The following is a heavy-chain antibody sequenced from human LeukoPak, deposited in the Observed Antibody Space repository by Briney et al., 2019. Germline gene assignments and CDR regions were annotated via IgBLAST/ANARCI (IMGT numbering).Heavy chain of an antibody. CDR3: ARPFLYSSSSGGWFDP. CDR1: GGTFSSYA. J-gene: IGHJ5*02. V-gene: IGHV1-69*13. CDR2: IIPIFGTA. D-gene: IGHD6-6*01. Sequence: ASVKVSCKASGGTFSSYAISWVRQAPGQGLEWMGGIIPIFGTANYAQKFQGRVTITADESTSTAYMELSSLRSEDTAVYYCARPFLYSSSSGGWFDPWGQGTLVTVSS.